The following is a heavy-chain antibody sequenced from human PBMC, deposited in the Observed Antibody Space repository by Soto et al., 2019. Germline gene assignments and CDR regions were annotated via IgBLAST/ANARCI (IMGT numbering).Heavy chain of an antibody. D-gene: IGHD6-13*01. V-gene: IGHV3-23*01. Sequence: GRSLRLSCAASGFTFSTYAMSWVRQAPGKGLEWVSAISDSGGRTYYADSVKGRFTISRDNSRNTLDLQMNGLRAEDTAIYYCAKGAAAQYYTMDVWGQGTTVTVSS. CDR3: AKGAAAQYYTMDV. CDR2: ISDSGGRT. CDR1: GFTFSTYA. J-gene: IGHJ6*01.